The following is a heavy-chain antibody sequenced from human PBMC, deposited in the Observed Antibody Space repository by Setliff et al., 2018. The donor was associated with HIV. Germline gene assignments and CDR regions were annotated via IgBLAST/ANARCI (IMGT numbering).Heavy chain of an antibody. CDR2: IYYSGST. J-gene: IGHJ6*03. CDR3: ARELRVTGIYYYYYMDV. CDR1: GGSISSHY. V-gene: IGHV4-59*11. Sequence: SETLSLTCTVPGGSISSHYWSWIRQPPGKGLEWIGYIYYSGSTNYNPSLKSRVTISVDTSKNQFSLKLSSVTAADTAVYYCARELRVTGIYYYYYMDVWGKGTTVTVSS. D-gene: IGHD4-4*01.